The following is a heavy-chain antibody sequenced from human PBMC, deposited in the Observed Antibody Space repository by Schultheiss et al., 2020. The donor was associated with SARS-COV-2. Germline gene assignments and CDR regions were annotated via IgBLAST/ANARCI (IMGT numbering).Heavy chain of an antibody. CDR2: TYYRSKWYN. V-gene: IGHV6-1*01. CDR1: GDSVSSNSAA. CDR3: ARVLRAGTTPRAYAFDI. J-gene: IGHJ3*02. D-gene: IGHD1-7*01. Sequence: SQTLSLTCAISGDSVSSNSAAWNWIRQSPSRGLEWLGRTYYRSKWYNDYAVSVKSRITINPDTSKNQFSLQLNSVTPEDTAVYYCARVLRAGTTPRAYAFDIWGQGTMVTVSS.